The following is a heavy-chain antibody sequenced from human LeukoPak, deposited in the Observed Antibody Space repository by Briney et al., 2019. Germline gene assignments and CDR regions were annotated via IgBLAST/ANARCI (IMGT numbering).Heavy chain of an antibody. V-gene: IGHV3-66*01. Sequence: PGGSLRLSCAASGLTVSSTYMSWVRQAPGKGLEWVSVFYSGGATYYADSVRGRFTISRDNSKNSLYLQMGSLRAEDTAVYYCAACGDGYNYFDYWGQGILVTVSS. CDR2: FYSGGAT. CDR3: AACGDGYNYFDY. CDR1: GLTVSSTY. D-gene: IGHD5-24*01. J-gene: IGHJ4*02.